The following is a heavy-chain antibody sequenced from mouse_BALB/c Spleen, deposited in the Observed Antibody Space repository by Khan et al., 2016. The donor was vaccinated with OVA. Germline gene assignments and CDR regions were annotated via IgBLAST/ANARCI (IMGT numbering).Heavy chain of an antibody. CDR3: ARQPYYHYYLMDY. V-gene: IGHV2-6-1*01. CDR1: GFSLTNYG. D-gene: IGHD2-10*01. Sequence: VELVESGPGLVAPSQSLSITCTISGFSLTNYGIHWVRQPPGKGLEWLVVIWSDGSTTYNSALKSRLSISKDNSKSQVFLKMNSLQTDDTAMYYCARQPYYHYYLMDYGGQETSVTVSS. J-gene: IGHJ4*01. CDR2: IWSDGST.